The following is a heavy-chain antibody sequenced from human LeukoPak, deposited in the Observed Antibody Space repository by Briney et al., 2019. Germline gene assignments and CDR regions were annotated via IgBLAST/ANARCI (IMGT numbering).Heavy chain of an antibody. J-gene: IGHJ4*02. CDR3: AKDSKRWKTYYYEAGSYYFDY. CDR2: IKQDGSET. CDR1: GFTFSIYW. D-gene: IGHD3-10*01. V-gene: IGHV3-7*01. Sequence: PGGSLRLSCAASGFTFSIYWMTWVRQAPGKGLEWVANIKQDGSETYYVDSVKGRFTISRDNAKNSLYLQMNSLRPEDTAVYYCAKDSKRWKTYYYEAGSYYFDYWGQGTRVTVSS.